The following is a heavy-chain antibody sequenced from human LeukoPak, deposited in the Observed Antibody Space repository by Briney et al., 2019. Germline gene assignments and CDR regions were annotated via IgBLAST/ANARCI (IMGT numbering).Heavy chain of an antibody. CDR2: IYTSGST. J-gene: IGHJ3*02. CDR1: GGSISSYY. Sequence: SETLSLTCTVSGGSISSYYWSWIRQPAGKGLEWIGRIYTSGSTNYNPSLKSRVTISVDTSKNQFSLKLSSVTAADTAVYYCARVAMDTAMVIGGEHDAFDIWGQGTMVTVSS. CDR3: ARVAMDTAMVIGGEHDAFDI. V-gene: IGHV4-4*07. D-gene: IGHD5-18*01.